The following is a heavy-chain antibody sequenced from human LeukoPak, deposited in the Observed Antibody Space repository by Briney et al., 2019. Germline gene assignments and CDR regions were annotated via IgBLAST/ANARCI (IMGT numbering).Heavy chain of an antibody. Sequence: PGGSLRLSCTASGFTFSTYNMNWVRQAPGKGLEWVSSISGSSTYIYSANSLKGRFSISRDNAKNSLYLQMNSLRAEDTAVYFCARASLSEIIAAEAFFDSWGQGTLVTVSS. V-gene: IGHV3-21*01. J-gene: IGHJ4*02. CDR3: ARASLSEIIAAEAFFDS. CDR1: GFTFSTYN. CDR2: ISGSSTYI. D-gene: IGHD6-13*01.